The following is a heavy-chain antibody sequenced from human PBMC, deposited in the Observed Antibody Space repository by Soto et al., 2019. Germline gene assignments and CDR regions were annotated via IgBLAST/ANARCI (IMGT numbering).Heavy chain of an antibody. CDR2: ISGGGGST. CDR1: GFTFSSYA. D-gene: IGHD4-17*01. Sequence: EVQLLESGGGLVQPGGSLRLSCAASGFTFSSYAMTWVRQAPGKGLEWVSGISGGGGSTYYADSVKGRFTISRDNSKNTLFLQRNSLRAEDTAVYYCAKDLTTVDYHYGMDVWGQGTTVTVSS. V-gene: IGHV3-23*01. J-gene: IGHJ6*02. CDR3: AKDLTTVDYHYGMDV.